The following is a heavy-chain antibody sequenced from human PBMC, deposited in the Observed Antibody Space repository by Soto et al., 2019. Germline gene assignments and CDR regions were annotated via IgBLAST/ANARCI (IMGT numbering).Heavy chain of an antibody. V-gene: IGHV5-51*01. CDR3: ARIPRYYYYGMDV. CDR1: GYSFTSYW. D-gene: IGHD2-2*02. Sequence: GESLKISCKGSGYSFTSYWIGWVRQMTGKGLEWMGIIYPGDSDTRYSPSFQGQVTISADKSISTAYLQWSSLKASDTAMYYCARIPRYYYYGMDVWGQGTTVTVSS. CDR2: IYPGDSDT. J-gene: IGHJ6*02.